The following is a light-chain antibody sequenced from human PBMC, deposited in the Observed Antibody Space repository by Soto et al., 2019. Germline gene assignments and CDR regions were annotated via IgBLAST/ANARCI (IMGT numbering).Light chain of an antibody. CDR1: SSDVGGYNF. J-gene: IGLJ1*01. CDR2: EVN. Sequence: QSALTQPPSASGSPGQSVTISCTGTSSDVGGYNFVSWYQQHPGKAPKLMIYEVNKRPSGVPNRFSGSKSGNTASLTVSGLQAEDEAAYYCSSYAGNNNRYVFGTGTKLTVL. CDR3: SSYAGNNNRYV. V-gene: IGLV2-8*01.